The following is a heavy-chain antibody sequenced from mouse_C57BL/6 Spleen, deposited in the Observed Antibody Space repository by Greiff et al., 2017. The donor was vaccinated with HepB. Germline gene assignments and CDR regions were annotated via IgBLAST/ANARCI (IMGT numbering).Heavy chain of an antibody. V-gene: IGHV1-55*01. Sequence: VQLQQPGAELVKPGASVKMSCKASGYTFTSYWITWVKQRPGQGLEWIGDIYPGSGSTNYNEKFKSKATLTVDTSSSTAYMQLSSLTSEDSAVYYCARAVVIHWYFDVWGTGTTVTVSS. CDR1: GYTFTSYW. D-gene: IGHD2-12*01. CDR2: IYPGSGST. J-gene: IGHJ1*03. CDR3: ARAVVIHWYFDV.